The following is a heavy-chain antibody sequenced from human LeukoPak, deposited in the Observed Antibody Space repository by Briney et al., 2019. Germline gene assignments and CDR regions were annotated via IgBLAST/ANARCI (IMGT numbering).Heavy chain of an antibody. D-gene: IGHD2-2*02. J-gene: IGHJ5*02. CDR2: IKQDGSEK. CDR1: GFTFSSYW. V-gene: IGHV3-7*01. CDR3: ARDTSVVVPAAIFWFDP. Sequence: GGSLRLSCAASGFTFSSYWMCWVRQAPGKGLEWVANIKQDGSEKYYVDSVKGRFTISRDNAKNSLYLQMNSLRAEDTAVYYCARDTSVVVPAAIFWFDPWGQGTLVTVSS.